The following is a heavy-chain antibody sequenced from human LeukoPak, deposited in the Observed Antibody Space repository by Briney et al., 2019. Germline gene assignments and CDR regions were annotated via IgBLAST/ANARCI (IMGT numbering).Heavy chain of an antibody. CDR2: ISGSVGST. D-gene: IGHD5-18*01. V-gene: IGHV3-23*01. CDR1: GFTFSSYA. J-gene: IGHJ4*02. CDR3: AKGRGIQLWLGIDY. Sequence: RGSLRLSSAASGFTFSSYAMNSVPQAPGKGLGWGSAISGSVGSTYYTDSVKGRFTISRDNSTNTLYLHMSSFRAEDTAVYYCAKGRGIQLWLGIDYWGQGTLVTVSS.